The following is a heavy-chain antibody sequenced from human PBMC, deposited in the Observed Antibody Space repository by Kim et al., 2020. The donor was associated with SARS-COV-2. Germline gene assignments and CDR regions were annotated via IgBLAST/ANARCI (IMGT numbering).Heavy chain of an antibody. J-gene: IGHJ4*02. CDR2: IVDSGGTTM. V-gene: IGHV3-48*02. Sequence: GGSLRLSCAASGFTLSYFDIQWVRQAPGKGLEWIGEIVDSGGTTMKYADSVMGRFTFSTDYAKRSIDLQMNSLRDEDTAVYYCARGYISGNFYLWGQGTLVTVSS. D-gene: IGHD3-10*01. CDR1: GFTLSYFD. CDR3: ARGYISGNFYL.